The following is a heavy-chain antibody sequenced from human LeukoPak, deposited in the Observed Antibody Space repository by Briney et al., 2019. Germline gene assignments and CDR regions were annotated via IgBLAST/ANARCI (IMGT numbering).Heavy chain of an antibody. Sequence: NTGGSLRLSCAASGFTFSSYSMNWVRQAPGKGLEWVSSISSSSSCIYYADSVKGRFTISRDNAKNSLYLQMNSLRAEDTAVYYCARDFYTYYYDSSGYYHHVPFDYWGQGTLVTVSS. CDR1: GFTFSSYS. J-gene: IGHJ4*02. CDR2: ISSSSSCI. V-gene: IGHV3-21*01. CDR3: ARDFYTYYYDSSGYYHHVPFDY. D-gene: IGHD3-22*01.